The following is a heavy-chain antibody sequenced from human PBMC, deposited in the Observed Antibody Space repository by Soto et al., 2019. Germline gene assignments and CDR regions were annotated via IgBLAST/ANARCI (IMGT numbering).Heavy chain of an antibody. CDR2: LIPMLGTA. Sequence: QVQLVQSGAEVKKPESSVKVSCKAPGGTFSTYAISWVRQAPGQGLEWMGGLIPMLGTANYAQRVQDRVTITADESTNKVYMELRSLRSEGTAVDFCASVIQVWLRRINNGYSGWGQGTLVTVSS. CDR1: GGTFSTYA. CDR3: ASVIQVWLRRINNGYSG. V-gene: IGHV1-69*12. J-gene: IGHJ4*02. D-gene: IGHD5-12*01.